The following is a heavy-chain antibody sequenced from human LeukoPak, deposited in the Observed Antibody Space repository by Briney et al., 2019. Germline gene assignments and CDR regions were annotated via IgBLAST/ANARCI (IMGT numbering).Heavy chain of an antibody. CDR1: GYTFTGYY. Sequence: ASVKVSCKASGYTFTGYYMHWVRQAPGQGLGWMGWINPNSGGTNYAQKFQGWVTMTRDTSISTAYMELSRLRSDDTAVYYCARDGGWFGEDRRWDFDYWGQGTLVTVSS. CDR3: ARDGGWFGEDRRWDFDY. J-gene: IGHJ4*02. CDR2: INPNSGGT. D-gene: IGHD3-10*01. V-gene: IGHV1-2*04.